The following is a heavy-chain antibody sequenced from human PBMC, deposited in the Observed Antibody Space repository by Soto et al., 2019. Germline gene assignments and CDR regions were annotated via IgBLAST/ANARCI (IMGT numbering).Heavy chain of an antibody. D-gene: IGHD2-2*01. CDR3: AQSTGWPGFDF. V-gene: IGHV4-59*13. J-gene: IGHJ4*02. CDR2: IYNGGIT. CDR1: GGSISSYY. Sequence: SETLSLTCTVSGGSISSYYWSWLRQPPGKGLEWIGHIYNGGITKYNPSLTSRVIISVDMSKSQVSLKLASVTAADTAVYYCAQSTGWPGFDFWGQGVLVTVSS.